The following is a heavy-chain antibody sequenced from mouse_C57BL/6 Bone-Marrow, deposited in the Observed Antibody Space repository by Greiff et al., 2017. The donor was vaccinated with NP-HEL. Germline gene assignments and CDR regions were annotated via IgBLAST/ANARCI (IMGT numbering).Heavy chain of an antibody. Sequence: QVTLKVCGPGILQSSQTLSLTCSFSGFSLSTSGMGVSWLRPPSGKGLEWLVHIYWDDDKRYNPSLKSRLTISKDTSRNQVFLKITSVDTADTATYYCARRATYGNWYFDVWGTGTTVTVSS. V-gene: IGHV8-12*01. D-gene: IGHD2-1*01. CDR2: IYWDDDK. CDR1: GFSLSTSGMG. CDR3: ARRATYGNWYFDV. J-gene: IGHJ1*03.